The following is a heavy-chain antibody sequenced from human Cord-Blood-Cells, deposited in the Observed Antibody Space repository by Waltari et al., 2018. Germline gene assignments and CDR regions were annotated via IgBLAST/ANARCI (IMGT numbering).Heavy chain of an antibody. CDR2: IYYSGST. V-gene: IGHV4-39*01. CDR3: ARHSSGYSYGYWYFDL. D-gene: IGHD5-18*01. J-gene: IGHJ2*01. Sequence: QLQLQESGPGLVKPSETLSLTCTVSGGSISSSSYYWGWIRQPPGKGLEWIGSIYYSGSTYYNPSLKSRVTISVDTSKNQFSLKLSSVTAADTAVYYCARHSSGYSYGYWYFDLWGRGTMVTVSS. CDR1: GGSISSSSYY.